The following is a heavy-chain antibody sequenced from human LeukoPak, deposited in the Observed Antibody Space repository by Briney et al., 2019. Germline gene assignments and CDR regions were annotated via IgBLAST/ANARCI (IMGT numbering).Heavy chain of an antibody. CDR1: GGSISSGSYY. J-gene: IGHJ4*02. V-gene: IGHV4-61*02. CDR2: IYTSGST. Sequence: SETLSLTCTVSGGSISSGSYYWSWIRQPAGKGLEWIGRIYTSGSTNYNPSLKSRVTISVDTSKNQFSLKLSSVTAADTAVYYCARSYFWSGHFDYWGQGTLVTVSS. CDR3: ARSYFWSGHFDY. D-gene: IGHD3-3*01.